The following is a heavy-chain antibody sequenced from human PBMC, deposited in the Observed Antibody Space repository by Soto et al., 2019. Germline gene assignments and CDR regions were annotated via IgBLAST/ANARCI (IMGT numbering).Heavy chain of an antibody. D-gene: IGHD5-18*01. Sequence: GGSLRLSCAASGYTFSSYSMSWVRQAPGKGLEWVSAITGSGGSTYYADSVKGRFTISRDNSKNTLYLQMNSLRAEDTAVYYCAKEGDLIGYNYGSCFDYWGQGTLVTVSS. CDR1: GYTFSSYS. J-gene: IGHJ4*02. CDR2: ITGSGGST. CDR3: AKEGDLIGYNYGSCFDY. V-gene: IGHV3-23*01.